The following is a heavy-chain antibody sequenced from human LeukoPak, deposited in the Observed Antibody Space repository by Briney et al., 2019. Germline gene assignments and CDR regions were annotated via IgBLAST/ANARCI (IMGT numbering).Heavy chain of an antibody. J-gene: IGHJ4*02. CDR2: IRSDGSKK. CDR3: AKTLFSSYGDYLLGD. V-gene: IGHV3-30*02. D-gene: IGHD4-17*01. CDR1: GFSFSSYG. Sequence: GGSLRLSCAASGFSFSSYGMHWVRQAPGKGLEWGAFIRSDGSKKYYADSVKGRFTISRDSFENSLDLQMNSLRAEDTAVYYCAKTLFSSYGDYLLGDWGQGTLVTVSS.